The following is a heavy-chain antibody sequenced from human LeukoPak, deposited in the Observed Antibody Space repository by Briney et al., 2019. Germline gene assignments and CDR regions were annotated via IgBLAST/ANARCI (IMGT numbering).Heavy chain of an antibody. CDR1: GFTFSSYW. J-gene: IGHJ5*02. CDR2: IKQDGSEK. CDR3: ARAANYIVVVPTAIPNWFDP. V-gene: IGHV3-7*01. D-gene: IGHD2-2*01. Sequence: PGGSLRLSCAASGFTFSSYWMSWVRQAPGKGLEWVANIKQDGSEKYYMDSVKGRFTISRDNAKNSLYLQMNSLRAEDTAVYYCARAANYIVVVPTAIPNWFDPWGQGTLVTVSS.